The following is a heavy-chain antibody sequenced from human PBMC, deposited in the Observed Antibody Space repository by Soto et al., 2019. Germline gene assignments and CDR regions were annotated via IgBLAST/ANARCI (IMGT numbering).Heavy chain of an antibody. CDR2: IIPIFGTA. Sequence: QVQLVQSGAEVKKPGSSVKVSCKASGGTFSSYAISWVRQAPGQGLEWMGGIIPIFGTANYAQKFQGRVTTTADKSTSTAYMELSSLRSEDTAVYYCARASGSICSSKRCYWGVYYYGMDVWGQGTTVTVSS. CDR1: GGTFSSYA. J-gene: IGHJ6*02. V-gene: IGHV1-69*06. CDR3: ARASGSICSSKRCYWGVYYYGMDV. D-gene: IGHD2-2*01.